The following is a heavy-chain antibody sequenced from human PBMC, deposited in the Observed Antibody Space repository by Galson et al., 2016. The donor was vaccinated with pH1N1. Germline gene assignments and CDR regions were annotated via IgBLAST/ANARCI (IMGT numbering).Heavy chain of an antibody. J-gene: IGHJ4*02. CDR2: IKHDGSEK. D-gene: IGHD7-27*01. V-gene: IGHV3-7*01. CDR3: ARGALGMGFDS. Sequence: SLRLSCASSGFTISDYWMTWVRQAPGKGLEWVANIKHDGSEKYYVDSVKGRFTISRDNAKNSLYLQMNSLRAEDTAVYYCARGALGMGFDSWGQGTLVTVSS. CDR1: GFTISDYW.